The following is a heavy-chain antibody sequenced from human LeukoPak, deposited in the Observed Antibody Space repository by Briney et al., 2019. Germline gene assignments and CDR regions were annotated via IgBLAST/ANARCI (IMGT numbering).Heavy chain of an antibody. CDR3: ARSWEPAAGFDP. CDR2: INPNSGGT. CDR1: GGTFSSYA. Sequence: ASVKVSCKASGGTFSSYAISWVRQAPGQGLEWMGWINPNSGGTNYAQKFQGRVTMTRDTSISTAYMELSSLRSEDTAVYYCARSWEPAAGFDPWGQGTLVTVSS. D-gene: IGHD2-2*01. V-gene: IGHV1-2*02. J-gene: IGHJ5*02.